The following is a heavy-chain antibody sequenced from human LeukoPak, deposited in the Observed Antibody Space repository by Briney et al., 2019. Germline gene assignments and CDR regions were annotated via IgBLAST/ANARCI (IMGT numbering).Heavy chain of an antibody. CDR1: GFTFSGYS. Sequence: GGSLRLSCAGSGFTFSGYSLNWVRQAPRKGLVWVSRINGDGRNINYADSVRGRFTISRDNAKNTLYLQMNTLRVEDTAVYYCTRDLMDYDVSTGLHHYYMDVWGQGTTVTVSS. CDR2: INGDGRNI. CDR3: TRDLMDYDVSTGLHHYYMDV. J-gene: IGHJ6*02. D-gene: IGHD3-9*01. V-gene: IGHV3-74*01.